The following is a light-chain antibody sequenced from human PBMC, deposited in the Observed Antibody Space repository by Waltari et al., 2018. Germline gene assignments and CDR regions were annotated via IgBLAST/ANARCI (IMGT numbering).Light chain of an antibody. J-gene: IGLJ3*02. V-gene: IGLV3-1*01. CDR2: QDI. CDR3: QAWDSNTAWV. Sequence: SYELTQSPSVSVSPGQKASITCSGANLGTTYSFWYQVKPAQSPVLVIYQDIKRPTGIPERFSGSNSGNTATLTVSGTQAMDEADYFCQAWDSNTAWVFGGGTKLTVL. CDR1: NLGTTY.